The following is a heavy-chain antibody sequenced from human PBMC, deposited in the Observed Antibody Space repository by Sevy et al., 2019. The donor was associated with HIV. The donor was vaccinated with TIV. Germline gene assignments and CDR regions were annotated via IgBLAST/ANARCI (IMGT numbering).Heavy chain of an antibody. D-gene: IGHD5-18*01. Sequence: ASVKVSCKASGSTFSDDYIHWVRRAPGAGLEWLAWINRAGTNIAEIFQGRVTMTRDASSNTAYMELNSLRSDDTATYYCATSANLDTSWFDPWGQGTLVTVSS. CDR3: ATSANLDTSWFDP. J-gene: IGHJ5*02. V-gene: IGHV1-2*02. CDR2: INRAGT. CDR1: GSTFSDDY.